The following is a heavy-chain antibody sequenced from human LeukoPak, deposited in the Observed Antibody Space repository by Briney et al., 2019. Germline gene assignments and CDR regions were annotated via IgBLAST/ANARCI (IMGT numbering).Heavy chain of an antibody. J-gene: IGHJ6*03. D-gene: IGHD2-8*01. V-gene: IGHV1-2*02. CDR2: INPNSGGT. CDR1: GYTFTGYY. Sequence: ASVKVSCKASGYTFTGYYMHWVRQAPGQGLEWMGWINPNSGGTNYAQKFQGRVTMTRDMSTSTVYMELSSLRSEDTAVYYCARDAVLMVYAIPHYYYYMDVWGKGTTVTVSS. CDR3: ARDAVLMVYAIPHYYYYMDV.